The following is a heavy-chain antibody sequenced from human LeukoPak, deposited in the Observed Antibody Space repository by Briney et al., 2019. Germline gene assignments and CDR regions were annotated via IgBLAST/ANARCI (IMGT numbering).Heavy chain of an antibody. V-gene: IGHV4-59*01. J-gene: IGHJ4*02. D-gene: IGHD3-9*01. CDR2: IYYSGST. CDR1: GGSISSYY. Sequence: PSETLSLTCTVSGGSISSYYWSWIRQPPGKGLEWIGYIYYSGSTNYNPSLKSRVTISVATSKNQFSLKLSSVTAADTAVYYCARDGPYYDILVWGQGTLVTVSS. CDR3: ARDGPYYDILV.